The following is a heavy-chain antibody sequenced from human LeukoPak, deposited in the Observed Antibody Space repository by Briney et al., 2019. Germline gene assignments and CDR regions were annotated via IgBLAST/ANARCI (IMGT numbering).Heavy chain of an antibody. D-gene: IGHD3-22*01. V-gene: IGHV4-61*01. CDR1: GYSINNGYY. CDR3: ARGYYDSSTVFWYYYYMDV. CDR2: IYYSGST. Sequence: SETLSLTCAVSGYSINNGYYWGWIRQPPGKGLEWIGYIYYSGSTNYNPSLKSRVTISVDTSKNQFSLKLSSVTAADTAVYYCARGYYDSSTVFWYYYYMDVWGKGTTVTVSS. J-gene: IGHJ6*03.